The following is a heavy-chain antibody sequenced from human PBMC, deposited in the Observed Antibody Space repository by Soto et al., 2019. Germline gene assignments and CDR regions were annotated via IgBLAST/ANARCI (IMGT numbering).Heavy chain of an antibody. Sequence: EVQLLESGGCLVQPGGSLRLSCTASGFNFGNYAMGWARQAPGKGLEWLSSLAVPYTGAQTYYADSVAGRLTVSRDDSKKTLYLELNSLRAEDTAVYYCAKDWGRIAVAGWTDWGPGTLVTVSS. J-gene: IGHJ4*02. D-gene: IGHD6-19*01. CDR1: GFNFGNYA. V-gene: IGHV3-23*01. CDR2: VPYTGAQT. CDR3: AKDWGRIAVAGWTD.